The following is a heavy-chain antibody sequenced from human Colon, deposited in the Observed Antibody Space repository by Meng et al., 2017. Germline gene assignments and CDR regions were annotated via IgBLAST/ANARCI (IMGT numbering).Heavy chain of an antibody. V-gene: IGHV4-4*02. CDR1: GGPISRIDR. D-gene: IGHD3-22*01. J-gene: IGHJ4*02. Sequence: QLQESRPGLVKPWGTLSLTCAASGGPISRIDRWRWVRQPPGKGLEWIGETSHSGSTNYSPSLKSRVTISLDKSKNQLSLKLNSVTAADTAVYYCASSDYYRSDYWGQGTLVTVSS. CDR3: ASSDYYRSDY. CDR2: TSHSGST.